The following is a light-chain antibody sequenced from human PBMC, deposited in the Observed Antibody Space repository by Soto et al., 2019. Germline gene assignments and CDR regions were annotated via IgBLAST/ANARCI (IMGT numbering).Light chain of an antibody. J-gene: IGKJ3*01. CDR1: QSVSSSY. V-gene: IGKV3-20*01. CDR3: QQYGSSLFT. Sequence: EIVLTQSPGTLSLSPGERATLSCRASQSVSSSYLAWYQQKPGQAPRLLIYGASSRATGIPDRFSGSGSGTDFPLTISRLEPADVAVYYCQQYGSSLFTFGPRTKVDIK. CDR2: GAS.